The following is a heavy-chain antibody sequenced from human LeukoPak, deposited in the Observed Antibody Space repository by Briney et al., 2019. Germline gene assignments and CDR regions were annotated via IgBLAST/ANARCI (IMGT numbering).Heavy chain of an antibody. CDR3: ARGGRQKGPYLDV. J-gene: IGHJ6*03. CDR2: ISYDGSNK. V-gene: IGHV3-30*04. CDR1: GFTFSSYA. Sequence: GGSLRLSCAASGFTFSSYAMHWVRQAPGKGLEWVAVISYDGSNKYYADSVKGRFTISRDNSKNTLYLRMNSLRAEDTAVYYCARGGRQKGPYLDVWGKGTTVTVSS.